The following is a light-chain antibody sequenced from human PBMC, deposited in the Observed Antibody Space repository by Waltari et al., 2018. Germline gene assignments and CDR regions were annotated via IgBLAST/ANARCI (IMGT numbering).Light chain of an antibody. Sequence: QSALTQPRSVSGSLGQSVTISCTGTGSDVGGYNYVSWYQQRPGEAPQLIIYDVTQRPSGVPDRFSGSKSGSAASLTISGLQAEDEADYYCCSYADRFTLVLFGGGTKLTVL. J-gene: IGLJ2*01. V-gene: IGLV2-11*01. CDR2: DVT. CDR3: CSYADRFTLVL. CDR1: GSDVGGYNY.